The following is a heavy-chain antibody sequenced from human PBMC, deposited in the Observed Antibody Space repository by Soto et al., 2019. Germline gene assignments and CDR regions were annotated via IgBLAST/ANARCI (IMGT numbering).Heavy chain of an antibody. J-gene: IGHJ6*02. CDR3: ARALVATRFYYYYGMDV. CDR2: IYYSGST. D-gene: IGHD5-12*01. CDR1: GGSVSSGSYY. Sequence: PSETLSLTCTVSGGSVSSGSYYWSWIRQPPGKGLEWIGYIYYSGSTNYNPSLKSRVTISVDTSKNQFSLKLSSVTAADTAVYYCARALVATRFYYYYGMDVWGQGTTVTVS. V-gene: IGHV4-61*01.